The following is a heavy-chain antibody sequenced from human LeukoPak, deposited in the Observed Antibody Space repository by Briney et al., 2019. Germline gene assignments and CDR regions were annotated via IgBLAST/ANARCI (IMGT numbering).Heavy chain of an antibody. D-gene: IGHD3-10*01. CDR2: ISSSGSTI. CDR1: GFTFSSYE. J-gene: IGHJ4*02. V-gene: IGHV3-48*03. CDR3: ARRGVIISYFGY. Sequence: GGSLRLSCAASGFTFSSYEMNWVRQAPGKGLEWVSYISSSGSTIYYADSVKGRFTISRDNAKNSLYLQMNSLRAEDTAVYYCARRGVIISYFGYWGQGTLVTVSS.